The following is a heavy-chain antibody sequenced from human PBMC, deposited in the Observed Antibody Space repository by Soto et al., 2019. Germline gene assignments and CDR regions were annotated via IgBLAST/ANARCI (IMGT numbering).Heavy chain of an antibody. V-gene: IGHV1-69*08. CDR2: IIPILGIA. Sequence: QVQLVQSGAEVKKPGSSVKVSCKASGGTFSSYTIGWVRQAPGQGREWMGRIIPILGIANYAQKFQGRVTITADKSTSTAYMELSSLRSEDTAVYYCAREGDYYYYYGMDVWGQGTTVTVSS. CDR1: GGTFSSYT. J-gene: IGHJ6*02. CDR3: AREGDYYYYYGMDV. D-gene: IGHD3-16*01.